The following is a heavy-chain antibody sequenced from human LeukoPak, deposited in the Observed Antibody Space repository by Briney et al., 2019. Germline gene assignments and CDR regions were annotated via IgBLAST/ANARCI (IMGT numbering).Heavy chain of an antibody. CDR2: IYYSGTT. CDR1: GGSIGGFY. CDR3: ARDLVGEDWFDP. D-gene: IGHD3-16*01. Sequence: SETLSLTCTVSGGSIGGFYWSWIRQPPGKALEWIGYIYYSGTTNYNPSLESRVTISVDTSKNQFSLKLNSVTAADTAVYYCARDLVGEDWFDPWGQGTLVTVSS. V-gene: IGHV4-59*01. J-gene: IGHJ5*02.